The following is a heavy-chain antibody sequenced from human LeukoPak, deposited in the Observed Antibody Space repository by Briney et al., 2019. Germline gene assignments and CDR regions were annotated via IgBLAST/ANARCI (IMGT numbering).Heavy chain of an antibody. CDR1: GFIFSTYS. CDR2: ISSSRTYI. D-gene: IGHD4-17*01. Sequence: GGSLRLSCGASGFIFSTYSMNWVRQAPGKGLEWVASISSSRTYIYYADSLKGRFTISRDNAKNSLYLQMNSLRAEDTAVYYCASLTTVNPPGYFDYWGQGTLVIVSS. V-gene: IGHV3-21*01. J-gene: IGHJ4*02. CDR3: ASLTTVNPPGYFDY.